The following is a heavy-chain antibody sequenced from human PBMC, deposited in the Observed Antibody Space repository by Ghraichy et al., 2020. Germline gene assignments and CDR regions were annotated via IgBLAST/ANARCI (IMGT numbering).Heavy chain of an antibody. Sequence: GESLNISCAACGFTCDDYAMHWVLQAPVKGLEWVSLITWDGATTSYADSVKGRFTISRDNNKNSLTLQMNSLRTEDTALYYCAKDIVVVPADYYGMAVWGQGTTVIVSS. J-gene: IGHJ6*02. CDR3: AKDIVVVPADYYGMAV. V-gene: IGHV3-43*02. CDR1: GFTCDDYA. CDR2: ITWDGATT. D-gene: IGHD2-2*01.